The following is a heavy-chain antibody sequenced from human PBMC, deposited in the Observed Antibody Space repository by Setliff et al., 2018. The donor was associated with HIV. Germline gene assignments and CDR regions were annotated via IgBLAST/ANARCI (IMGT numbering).Heavy chain of an antibody. V-gene: IGHV1-69*05. J-gene: IGHJ3*02. CDR3: ARGHSHGYGYSGSYGPFDI. Sequence: ASVKVSCKASGGTFSSYAINWVRQAPGQGLEWMGGIIPMFGTLNFAQKFQGRVTITTDGSTSTAYMELNSLRSEDTAVYYCARGHSHGYGYSGSYGPFDIWGQGTMVTVSS. D-gene: IGHD1-26*01. CDR2: IIPMFGTL. CDR1: GGTFSSYA.